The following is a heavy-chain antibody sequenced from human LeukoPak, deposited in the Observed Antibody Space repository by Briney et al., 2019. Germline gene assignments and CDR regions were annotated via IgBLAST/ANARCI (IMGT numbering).Heavy chain of an antibody. V-gene: IGHV1-2*02. J-gene: IGHJ5*02. CDR2: INPNSGGT. CDR1: GYTFTGCY. Sequence: GASVKVSCKASGYTFTGCYMHWVRQAPGQGLEWMGWINPNSGGTNYAQKFQGRVTMTRDTSISTAYMELSRLRSDDTAVYYCARDYYYDTSDYLSNWFDPWGQGTLVTVSS. CDR3: ARDYYYDTSDYLSNWFDP. D-gene: IGHD3-22*01.